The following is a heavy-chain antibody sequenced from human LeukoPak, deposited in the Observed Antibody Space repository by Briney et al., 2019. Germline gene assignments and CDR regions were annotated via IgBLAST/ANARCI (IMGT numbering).Heavy chain of an antibody. D-gene: IGHD1-1*01. J-gene: IGHJ4*02. CDR1: GFTFSDYD. V-gene: IGHV3-13*01. CDR3: ARVAKERVGGVYYFDY. Sequence: SGGSLRLSCAASGFTFSDYDMHWVRQATGEGMVWVSAIGTAGDTYYTGSVKGRFTISRENAKNSLYLQMNSLRAGDTAVYYCARVAKERVGGVYYFDYWGQGTLVTVSS. CDR2: IGTAGDT.